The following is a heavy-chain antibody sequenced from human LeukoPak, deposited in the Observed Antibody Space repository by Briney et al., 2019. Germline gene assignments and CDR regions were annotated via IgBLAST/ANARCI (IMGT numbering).Heavy chain of an antibody. CDR3: ARGVLRFVAVARPRYFDY. Sequence: SETLSLTCTVSGGSISSYYWSWIRQPAGKGLEWIGRIYTSGSTNYNPSLKSRVTMSVDTSKNQFSLKLSSVTAADTAVYYCARGVLRFVAVARPRYFDYWGQGTLVTVSS. CDR2: IYTSGST. CDR1: GGSISSYY. V-gene: IGHV4-4*07. D-gene: IGHD6-19*01. J-gene: IGHJ4*02.